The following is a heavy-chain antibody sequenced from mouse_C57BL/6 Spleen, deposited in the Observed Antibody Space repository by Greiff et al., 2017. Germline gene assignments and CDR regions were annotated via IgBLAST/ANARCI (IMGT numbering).Heavy chain of an antibody. CDR3: ARSGYYGSSFVNWYFGG. CDR1: GYTFTSSW. J-gene: IGHJ1*03. Sequence: VQLQQPGPELVKPGASVKLSCKASGYTFTSSWMHWVKQRPGQGLEWIGNINPSNGGTNYNEKFKSKATLTVDKSSNTAYLQLSSLTSEDSAVYYCARSGYYGSSFVNWYFGGWGTGTSVTVSS. CDR2: INPSNGGT. D-gene: IGHD1-1*01. V-gene: IGHV1-53*01.